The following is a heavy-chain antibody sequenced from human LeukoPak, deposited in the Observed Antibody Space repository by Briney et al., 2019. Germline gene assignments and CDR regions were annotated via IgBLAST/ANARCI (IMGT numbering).Heavy chain of an antibody. CDR2: ISGSGGST. Sequence: GGSLRLSCAASGFTVSSNYMSWVRQAPGKGLEWVSAISGSGGSTYYADSVKGRFTISRDNSKNTLYLQMNSLRAEDTAVYYCAKEALPLLWFGDWGQGTLVTVSS. CDR1: GFTVSSNY. D-gene: IGHD3-10*01. J-gene: IGHJ4*02. V-gene: IGHV3-23*01. CDR3: AKEALPLLWFGD.